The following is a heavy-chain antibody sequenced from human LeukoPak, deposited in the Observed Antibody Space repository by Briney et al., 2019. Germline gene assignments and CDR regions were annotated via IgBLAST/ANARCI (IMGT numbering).Heavy chain of an antibody. J-gene: IGHJ3*02. D-gene: IGHD5-18*01. CDR2: INPSGGST. CDR1: GYTFTRYY. V-gene: IGHV1-46*01. CDR3: ARGHSKNDAFDI. Sequence: ASVKVSCKASGYTFTRYYMRWVRQAPGHGLEWMGIINPSGGSTSYAQKFQGRVTMSRDTSATTVYMVLSSLTSEDTAVYYCARGHSKNDAFDIWGQGTMVIVSS.